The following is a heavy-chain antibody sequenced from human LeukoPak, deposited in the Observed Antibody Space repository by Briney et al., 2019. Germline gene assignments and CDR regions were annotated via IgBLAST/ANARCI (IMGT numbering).Heavy chain of an antibody. CDR2: INPNNGDT. CDR1: GYSFTAQY. V-gene: IGHV1-2*02. J-gene: IGHJ4*02. D-gene: IGHD2-8*01. Sequence: ASVKVSCKASGYSFTAQYMHWLRQAPGQGLEWMGWINPNNGDTKYAQSFLGRVTMTRDTSTTTAYMELSSLRSDDTAVYFCASYPRGVSTHTYDYWGPGTLVTVSS. CDR3: ASYPRGVSTHTYDY.